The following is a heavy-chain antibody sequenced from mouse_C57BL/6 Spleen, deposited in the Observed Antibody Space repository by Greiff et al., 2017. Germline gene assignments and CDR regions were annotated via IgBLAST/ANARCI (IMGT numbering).Heavy chain of an antibody. CDR1: GYTFTSYW. J-gene: IGHJ2*01. D-gene: IGHD1-3*01. CDR2: IDPSDSYT. CDR3: ARKGVVLYYFDY. V-gene: IGHV1-59*01. Sequence: VQLQQSGAELVRPGTSVKLSCKASGYTFTSYWMHWVKQRPGQGLEWIGVIDPSDSYTNYNQKFKGKATLTVDTSSSTAYMQLSSLTSEDSAVYYCARKGVVLYYFDYWGQGTTLTVSS.